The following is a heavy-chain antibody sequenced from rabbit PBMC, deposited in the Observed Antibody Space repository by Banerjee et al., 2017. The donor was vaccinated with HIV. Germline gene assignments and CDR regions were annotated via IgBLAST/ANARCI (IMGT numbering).Heavy chain of an antibody. CDR3: ARGSYCYGGYSWSARLEL. D-gene: IGHD6-1*01. CDR1: GLDFSSSYW. V-gene: IGHV1S40*01. J-gene: IGHJ3*01. CDR2: IYTVSSGTT. Sequence: QSLEESGGDLVKPGASLTLTCTASGLDFSSSYWICWVRQAPGKGLERIACIYTVSSGTTYYASWANGRFTNSKTSSTTVTLPMTSLTAADTATYFCARGSYCYGGYSWSARLELWGQGTLVTVS.